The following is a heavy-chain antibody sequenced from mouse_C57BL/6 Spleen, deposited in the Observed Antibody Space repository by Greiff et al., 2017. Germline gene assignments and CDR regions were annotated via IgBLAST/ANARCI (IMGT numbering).Heavy chain of an antibody. J-gene: IGHJ2*01. CDR3: AGWYDGCPYYFGD. CDR1: GYTFTDHT. V-gene: IGHV1-78*01. CDR2: IYPRDGST. D-gene: IGHD2-3*01. Sequence: QVQLQQSDAELVKPGASVKISCKASGYTFTDHTIHWMKQRPEQGLEWIGYIYPRDGSTKYNEKFKGKATLTADKSSSTAYMQLNSLTSEDSAVYFCAGWYDGCPYYFGDWGQGTTLTVSS.